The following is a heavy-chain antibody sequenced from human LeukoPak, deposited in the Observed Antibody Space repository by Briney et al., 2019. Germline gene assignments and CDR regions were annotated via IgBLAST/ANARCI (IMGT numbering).Heavy chain of an antibody. CDR3: ARVQVVAVPAANYFDY. CDR2: ISAYNGNT. D-gene: IGHD2-2*01. V-gene: IGHV1-18*04. J-gene: IGHJ4*02. CDR1: GYTFTSYS. Sequence: GASVKVSCKASGYTFTSYSITWVRQAPGHRLVWVGWISAYNGNTNYAQKLQGRVTMTTATSTSTVYMELRSLRSDDTAVYYCARVQVVAVPAANYFDYWGQGTLVTVSS.